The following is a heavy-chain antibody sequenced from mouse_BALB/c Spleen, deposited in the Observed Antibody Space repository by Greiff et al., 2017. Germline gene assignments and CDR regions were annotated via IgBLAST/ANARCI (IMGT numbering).Heavy chain of an antibody. CDR2: ISSGGSYT. J-gene: IGHJ4*01. Sequence: EVHLVESGGGLVKPGGSLKLSCAASGFTFSSYAMSWVRQTPEKRLEWVATISSGGSYTYYPDSVKGRFTISRDNAKNTLYLQMSRLRSEDTAMYSCARRGGNYEGAMDYWGQGTSVTVSS. V-gene: IGHV5-9-3*01. D-gene: IGHD2-1*01. CDR1: GFTFSSYA. CDR3: ARRGGNYEGAMDY.